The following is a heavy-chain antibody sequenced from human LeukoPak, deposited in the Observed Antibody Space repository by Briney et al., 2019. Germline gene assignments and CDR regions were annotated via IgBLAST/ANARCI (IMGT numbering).Heavy chain of an antibody. CDR1: GFNFNVCG. J-gene: IGHJ4*02. V-gene: IGHV3-30*02. D-gene: IGHD1-14*01. CDR3: AKEPEQYYEENYFDH. CDR2: IRYDGSHI. Sequence: GGSLRLSCAASGFNFNVCGMHWVRQAPGKGLEWVAFIRYDGSHIYYADPVKGRFTISRDNSKNTVHLQMDSLRPEDTAVYFCAKEPEQYYEENYFDHWGQGTLVTVSS.